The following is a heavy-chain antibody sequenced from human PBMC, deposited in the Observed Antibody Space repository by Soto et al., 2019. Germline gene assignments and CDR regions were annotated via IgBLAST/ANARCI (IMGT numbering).Heavy chain of an antibody. CDR1: GFSLSTSGMC. CDR2: IDWGDDK. D-gene: IGHD1-26*01. V-gene: IGHV2-70*11. Sequence: SGPTLVNPTQTLTLACTFSGFSLSTSGMCVSWIRQPPGKALEWLARIDWGDDKYYSTSLKTRLTISKDTSKNQVVLTMTNMDPVDTATYYCARTRRLGELLEADYYYYGMDVWGQGTTVTVSS. CDR3: ARTRRLGELLEADYYYYGMDV. J-gene: IGHJ6*02.